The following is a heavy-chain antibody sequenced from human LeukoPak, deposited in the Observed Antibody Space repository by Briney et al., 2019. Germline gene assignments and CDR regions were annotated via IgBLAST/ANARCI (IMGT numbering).Heavy chain of an antibody. Sequence: PGGSLRLSCAASGFTFSSYAMHWVRQAPGKGLEWVAVISYDGSNKYYADSVKGRFTISRDNSKNTLYLQMNSLRAGDTAVYYCARDSVGATNYFDYWGQGTLVTVSS. CDR1: GFTFSSYA. D-gene: IGHD1-26*01. V-gene: IGHV3-30-3*01. J-gene: IGHJ4*02. CDR3: ARDSVGATNYFDY. CDR2: ISYDGSNK.